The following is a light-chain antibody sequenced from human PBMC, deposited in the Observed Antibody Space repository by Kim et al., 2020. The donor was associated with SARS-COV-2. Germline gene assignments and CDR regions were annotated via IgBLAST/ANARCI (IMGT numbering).Light chain of an antibody. CDR3: QQYNSYT. J-gene: IGKJ2*01. CDR2: DAS. CDR1: QSISSW. V-gene: IGKV1-5*01. Sequence: TLSASVGDRVIITCRASQSISSWLAWYQQKPGKAPNLLIYDASTLESGVPSRFSGSGSGTEFTLTISSLQPDDFATYYCQQYNSYTFGQGTKLEI.